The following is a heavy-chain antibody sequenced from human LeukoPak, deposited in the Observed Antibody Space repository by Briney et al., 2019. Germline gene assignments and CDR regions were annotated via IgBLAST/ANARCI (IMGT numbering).Heavy chain of an antibody. V-gene: IGHV1-46*01. D-gene: IGHD3-3*02. Sequence: HWVRQXXXQGLEWMGIINPSGGSTSYAQKFQGRVTMTRDTSTSTVYMELSSLRSEDTAVYYCARGSPYLACDYWGQGTLVTVSS. CDR3: ARGSPYLACDY. J-gene: IGHJ4*02. CDR2: INPSGGST.